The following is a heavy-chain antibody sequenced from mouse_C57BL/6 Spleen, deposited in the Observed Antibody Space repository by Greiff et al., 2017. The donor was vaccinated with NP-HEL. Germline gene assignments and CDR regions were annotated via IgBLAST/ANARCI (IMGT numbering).Heavy chain of an antibody. V-gene: IGHV1-81*01. J-gene: IGHJ3*01. D-gene: IGHD3-2*02. CDR2: IYPRSGNT. CDR1: GYTFTSYG. CDR3: ARDWTAQARWFAY. Sequence: QVQLKESGAELARPGASVKLSCKASGYTFTSYGISWVKQRTGQGLEWIGEIYPRSGNTYYNEKFKGKATLTADKSSSTAYMELRSLTSEDSAVYFCARDWTAQARWFAYWGQGTLVTVSA.